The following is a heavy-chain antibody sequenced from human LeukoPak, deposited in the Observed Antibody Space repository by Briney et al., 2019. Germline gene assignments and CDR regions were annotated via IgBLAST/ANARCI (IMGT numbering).Heavy chain of an antibody. V-gene: IGHV3-23*01. CDR2: ISGSGGST. J-gene: IGHJ4*01. Sequence: GGSLRLSCAASGFTFSSYAMSWVRQAPGKGLEWVSAISGSGGSTYYADSVKGRFTISRDNSKNTLYLQMNSLRAEDTAVYYFAKSHLPSRHPAILTGYYSTPDYWGHGTLVTVSS. CDR3: AKSHLPSRHPAILTGYYSTPDY. D-gene: IGHD3-9*01. CDR1: GFTFSSYA.